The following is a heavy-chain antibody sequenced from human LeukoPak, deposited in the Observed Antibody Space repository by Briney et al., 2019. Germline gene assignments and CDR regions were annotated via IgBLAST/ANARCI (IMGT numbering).Heavy chain of an antibody. J-gene: IGHJ4*02. CDR3: AKGGGDKFTWYYYDSSGYPLH. D-gene: IGHD3-22*01. V-gene: IGHV3-23*01. CDR2: ISGSGGST. CDR1: GFTFSSYA. Sequence: GGSLRLSCAASGFTFSSYAMSWVRQAPGKGLEWVSAISGSGGSTYYADPVKGRFTISRDNSKNTLYLQMNSLRAEDTAVYYCAKGGGDKFTWYYYDSSGYPLHWGQGTLVTVSS.